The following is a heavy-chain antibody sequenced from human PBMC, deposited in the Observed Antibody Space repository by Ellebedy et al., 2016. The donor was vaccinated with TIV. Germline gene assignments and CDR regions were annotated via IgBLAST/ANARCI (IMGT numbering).Heavy chain of an antibody. J-gene: IGHJ4*02. V-gene: IGHV3-23*01. Sequence: GESLKISCAASGFTFSNYAMSWVRQALGKGLEWVSAISGSDGSTYYADSVKGRFPISRDNSKNTLYLQMNSLRAEDTAVYYCASYVDTAMVFDYWGQGTLVTVSS. D-gene: IGHD5-18*01. CDR3: ASYVDTAMVFDY. CDR2: ISGSDGST. CDR1: GFTFSNYA.